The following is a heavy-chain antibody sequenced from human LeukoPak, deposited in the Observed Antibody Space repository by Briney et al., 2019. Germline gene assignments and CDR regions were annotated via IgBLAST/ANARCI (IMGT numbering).Heavy chain of an antibody. CDR1: GFSFSSYW. D-gene: IGHD2/OR15-2a*01. J-gene: IGHJ4*02. Sequence: GGSLRLSCTASGFSFSSYWMSWVRQTPGKGLEWVASIKQDGTEKYYVDSVKGRFTISKDNSKDSLYLQMNTLRAEDTAAYYCAREDHSTYAYWGQGTLVTVSS. CDR2: IKQDGTEK. V-gene: IGHV3-7*01. CDR3: AREDHSTYAY.